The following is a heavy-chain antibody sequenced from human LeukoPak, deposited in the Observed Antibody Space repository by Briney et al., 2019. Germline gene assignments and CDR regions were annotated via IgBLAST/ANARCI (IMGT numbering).Heavy chain of an antibody. D-gene: IGHD6-13*01. CDR1: GGSISSSSYY. CDR2: IYYSGST. J-gene: IGHJ4*02. CDR3: ARDPGSSWYYFDY. V-gene: IGHV4-39*02. Sequence: SETLSLTCTVSGGSISSSSYYWGWIRQPPGKGLEWIGSIYYSGSTYYNPSLKSRVTISVDTSKNQFSLKLSSVTAADTAVYYCARDPGSSWYYFDYWGQGTLVTVSS.